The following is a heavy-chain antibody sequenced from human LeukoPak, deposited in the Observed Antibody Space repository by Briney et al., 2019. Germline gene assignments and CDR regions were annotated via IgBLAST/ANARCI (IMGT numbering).Heavy chain of an antibody. CDR3: ARDQRIQLWPFDY. D-gene: IGHD5-18*01. V-gene: IGHV3-11*04. CDR2: ISSSGSTI. CDR1: GFTFSDYY. Sequence: PGGSLRLSCAASGFTFSDYYMSWIRQAPGKGLEWVSYISSSGSTIYYADSVKGRFTISRDNAKNSLYLQMNSLRAEDTAVYYCARDQRIQLWPFDYWGQGTLVTVSS. J-gene: IGHJ4*02.